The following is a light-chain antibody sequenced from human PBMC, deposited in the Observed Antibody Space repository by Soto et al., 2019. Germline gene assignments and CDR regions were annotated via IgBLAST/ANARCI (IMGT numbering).Light chain of an antibody. Sequence: EIVLTQSPGTLSLSPGERATLSCRASQSVSSSYLAWYQQKPGQAPRLLIYGASSRATGIPDRFSGSGSGTDFTLNISRLEPEDFAVYYCQHYGSSPRTFGQRTKVEIK. J-gene: IGKJ1*01. CDR3: QHYGSSPRT. CDR1: QSVSSSY. V-gene: IGKV3-20*01. CDR2: GAS.